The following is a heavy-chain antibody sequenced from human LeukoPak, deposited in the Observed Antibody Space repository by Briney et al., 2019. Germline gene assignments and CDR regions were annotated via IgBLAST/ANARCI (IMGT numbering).Heavy chain of an antibody. J-gene: IGHJ6*02. Sequence: GGSLRLSCAASGFTFSSYAMHWVRQAPGKGLEWVAVISYDGSNKYYADSVKGRFTISRDNSKNTLYLQMNSLRAEDTAVYYCAGFSITMVRGVIMGPPPYYYGMDVWGQGTTVTVSS. CDR1: GFTFSSYA. V-gene: IGHV3-30-3*01. CDR3: AGFSITMVRGVIMGPPPYYYGMDV. CDR2: ISYDGSNK. D-gene: IGHD3-10*01.